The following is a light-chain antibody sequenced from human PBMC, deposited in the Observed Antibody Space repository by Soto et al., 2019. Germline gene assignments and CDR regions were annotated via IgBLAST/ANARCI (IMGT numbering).Light chain of an antibody. Sequence: DIVVTQSPAILSVSPGERATLSCRASQSVETFLAWFQHKAGQAPRLLIFGASTRAAGVPARFSGGGSGTEFTLTIDSLRPEDFAVYFCQQYHAWPPGTFGGGTKVDIK. CDR3: QQYHAWPPGT. CDR1: QSVETF. V-gene: IGKV3-15*01. CDR2: GAS. J-gene: IGKJ4*01.